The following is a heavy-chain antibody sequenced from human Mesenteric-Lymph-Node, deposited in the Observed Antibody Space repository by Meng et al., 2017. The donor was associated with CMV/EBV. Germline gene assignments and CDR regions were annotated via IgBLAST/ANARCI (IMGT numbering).Heavy chain of an antibody. J-gene: IGHJ6*02. Sequence: ASVKVSCKASGYTFTSYGISWVRQAPGQGLEWMGWISAYNGNTNYAQKLQGRVTMTTDTSTSTAYMELRSLRSDDTAVYYCARVLVDYSNYVYYGMDVWGQGTTVPSP. CDR3: ARVLVDYSNYVYYGMDV. CDR2: ISAYNGNT. CDR1: GYTFTSYG. V-gene: IGHV1-18*01. D-gene: IGHD4-11*01.